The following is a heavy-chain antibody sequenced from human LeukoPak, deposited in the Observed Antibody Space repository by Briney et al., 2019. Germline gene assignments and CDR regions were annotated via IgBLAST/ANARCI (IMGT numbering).Heavy chain of an antibody. CDR3: ARVEKLVLWTGAFDI. CDR1: GYSFTSYW. Sequence: GESLKISCKGSGYSFTSYWIGWVRQMPGKGLEWMGIIYPGDSDTRYSPSFQGRVTISADKSISTAYLQWSSLKASDTAMYYCARVEKLVLWTGAFDIWGQGTMVTVSS. J-gene: IGHJ3*02. V-gene: IGHV5-51*01. CDR2: IYPGDSDT. D-gene: IGHD6-13*01.